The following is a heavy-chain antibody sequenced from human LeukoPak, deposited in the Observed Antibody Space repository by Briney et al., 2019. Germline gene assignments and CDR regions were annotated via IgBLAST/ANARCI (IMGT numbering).Heavy chain of an antibody. D-gene: IGHD4-17*01. Sequence: SETLSLTCTVSGGSISSSSYYWGWIRQPPGKGLEWIGIIYYSGSTYYNPSLKSRVTISVDTSKNQFSLKLSSVTAADTAVYYCARAQTTVYYFDYWGQGTLVTVSS. CDR2: IYYSGST. J-gene: IGHJ4*02. CDR3: ARAQTTVYYFDY. V-gene: IGHV4-39*01. CDR1: GGSISSSSYY.